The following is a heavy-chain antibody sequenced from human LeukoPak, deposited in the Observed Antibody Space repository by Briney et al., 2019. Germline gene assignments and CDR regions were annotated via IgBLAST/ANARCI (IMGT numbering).Heavy chain of an antibody. CDR1: GGSFSGYY. J-gene: IGHJ4*02. CDR2: INHSGST. V-gene: IGHV4-34*01. CDR3: ARGRGPLGY. D-gene: IGHD7-27*01. Sequence: SETLSLTCAVSGGSFSGYYWSWIRQPPGKGLEWIGEINHSGSTNYNPSLKSRVTISVDTSKNQCSLKLSSVTAADTAVYYCARGRGPLGYWGQGTLVTVSS.